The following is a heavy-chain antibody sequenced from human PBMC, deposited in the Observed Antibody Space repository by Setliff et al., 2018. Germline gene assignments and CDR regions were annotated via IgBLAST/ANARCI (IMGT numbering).Heavy chain of an antibody. D-gene: IGHD3-22*01. CDR2: ISYSGST. J-gene: IGHJ4*02. CDR3: ARDFELLDNYDIRDVFFDH. CDR1: GASISTTTFY. V-gene: IGHV4-39*07. Sequence: PSETLSLTCTVSGASISTTTFYWGWIRQPPGKGLEWIGSISYSGSTYYNPSLRSRVTISLDTSKNQFSLKLRSFSAADTAVYYCARDFELLDNYDIRDVFFDHWGQGTPVTVSS.